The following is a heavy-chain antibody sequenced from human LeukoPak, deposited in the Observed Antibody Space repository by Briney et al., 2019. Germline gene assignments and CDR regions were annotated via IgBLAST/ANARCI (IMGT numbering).Heavy chain of an antibody. J-gene: IGHJ4*02. V-gene: IGHV1-2*02. D-gene: IGHD4-23*01. Sequence: GASVKVSCKASGYTFTGYYMHWVRQAPGQGLGWMGWINTNSGGTNYAQKFQGRVTMTRDTSISTAYMELSRLRSDDTAVYYCARVLRYGGNSDYWGQGTLVTVSS. CDR1: GYTFTGYY. CDR2: INTNSGGT. CDR3: ARVLRYGGNSDY.